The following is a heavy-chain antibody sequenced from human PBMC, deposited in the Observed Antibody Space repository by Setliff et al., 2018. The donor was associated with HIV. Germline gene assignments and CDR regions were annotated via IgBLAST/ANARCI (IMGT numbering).Heavy chain of an antibody. Sequence: SETLSLTCGISGGSFSGFYWAWIRQPPGKGLEWIGEINYSGKTNKNPSLKSRVTISADTSRTQFSLNLISVTAADTAVYYCAREGRGDPSLATTRLDYWGQGKLVTVSS. V-gene: IGHV4-34*01. CDR1: GGSFSGFY. CDR3: AREGRGDPSLATTRLDY. J-gene: IGHJ4*02. CDR2: INYSGKT. D-gene: IGHD1-1*01.